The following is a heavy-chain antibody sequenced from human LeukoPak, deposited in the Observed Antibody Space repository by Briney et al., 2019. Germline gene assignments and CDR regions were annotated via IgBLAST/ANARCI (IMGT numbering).Heavy chain of an antibody. Sequence: GGSLRLSCAASGLAFSAYKMHWVRQAPRKGLVWVSRISTDGYTTDYADFVQGRFTASRDNTKNTWSLEMNSLRAEDTAVYYCVVGGSPGYWGRGTLVTVSS. V-gene: IGHV3-74*01. J-gene: IGHJ4*02. CDR3: VVGGSPGY. CDR1: GLAFSAYK. CDR2: ISTDGYTT. D-gene: IGHD2-15*01.